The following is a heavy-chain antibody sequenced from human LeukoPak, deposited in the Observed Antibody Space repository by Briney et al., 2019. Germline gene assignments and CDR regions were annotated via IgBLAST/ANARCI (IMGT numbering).Heavy chain of an antibody. Sequence: PSETLSLTCAVYGVSFSGYYWSWIRQPPGKGLEWIGEINHSGSTNYNPSLKSRVTISVDTSKNQFSLKLSSVTAADTAVYYCARGLRVGATGVDYWGQGTLVTVSS. J-gene: IGHJ4*02. CDR1: GVSFSGYY. V-gene: IGHV4-34*01. CDR3: ARGLRVGATGVDY. CDR2: INHSGST. D-gene: IGHD1-26*01.